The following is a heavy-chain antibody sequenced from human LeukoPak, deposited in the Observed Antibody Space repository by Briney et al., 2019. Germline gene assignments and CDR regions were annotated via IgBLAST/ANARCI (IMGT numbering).Heavy chain of an antibody. CDR2: ISISSSSSI. V-gene: IGHV3-48*04. D-gene: IGHD5-12*01. Sequence: SGGSLRLSCVASGFSLFSYSINWVRQAPGKGLEWVSYISISSSSSIYYADSLKGRFTISRDNAKNSLYLQMNSLRAEDTAVYYCASGVSGYANWFDPWGQGTLVTVSS. CDR1: GFSLFSYS. J-gene: IGHJ5*02. CDR3: ASGVSGYANWFDP.